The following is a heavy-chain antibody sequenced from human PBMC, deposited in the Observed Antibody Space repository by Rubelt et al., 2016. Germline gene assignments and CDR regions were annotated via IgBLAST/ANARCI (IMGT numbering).Heavy chain of an antibody. CDR1: GFTFSSYS. Sequence: EVQLVESGGGLVQTGGSLRLSCAASGFTFSSYSMNWVRQAPGKGLEWVSGISGSGGDTYYVDYVKGRFTISRDNSKNTLYLQMSSLRAEDTAVYYCAKGNGVTCFFGLDYWGQGTLVAVSS. CDR3: AKGNGVTCFFGLDY. CDR2: ISGSGGDT. V-gene: IGHV3-23*04. D-gene: IGHD2-8*01. J-gene: IGHJ4*02.